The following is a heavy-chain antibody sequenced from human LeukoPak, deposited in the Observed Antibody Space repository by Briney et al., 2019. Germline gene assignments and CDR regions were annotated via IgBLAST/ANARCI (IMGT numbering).Heavy chain of an antibody. D-gene: IGHD1-26*01. Sequence: GGSLRLSCAASGFIFRSYWMHWVRQAPGKGLVWVSRIYTDGSRTNYADSVWGRFTISRDNAKNTLYLQLDSLRAEDTAVYYCARGDHVGYFLDYWGQGTLVTVSS. CDR1: GFIFRSYW. CDR2: IYTDGSRT. J-gene: IGHJ4*02. V-gene: IGHV3-74*01. CDR3: ARGDHVGYFLDY.